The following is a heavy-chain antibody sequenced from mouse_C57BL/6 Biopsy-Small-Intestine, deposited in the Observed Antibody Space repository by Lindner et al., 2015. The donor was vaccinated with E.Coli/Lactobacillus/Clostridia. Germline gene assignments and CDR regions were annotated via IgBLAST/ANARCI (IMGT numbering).Heavy chain of an antibody. V-gene: IGHV1-63*01. CDR2: IYPGGGFT. CDR1: GYTFSNFW. Sequence: VQLQESGAELVRPGTSVKMSCEASGYTFSNFWIGWTKQRPGHGLEWIGEIYPGGGFTNYNEKFKGKATLTADMSSSTAYMQFSSLTSEDSAIYYCARKAGNYNYGSSHYFDYWGQGTTLTVSS. CDR3: ARKAGNYNYGSSHYFDY. D-gene: IGHD1-1*01. J-gene: IGHJ2*01.